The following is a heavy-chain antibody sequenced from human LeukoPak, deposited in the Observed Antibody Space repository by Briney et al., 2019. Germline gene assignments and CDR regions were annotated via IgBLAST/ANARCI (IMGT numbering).Heavy chain of an antibody. Sequence: PSETLSLTCAVYGGSFSGYYWSWIRQPPGQGLEWIGEINHSGSTNYNPSLKSRVTISVDTSKNQFSLKLSSVTAADTAVYYCARGRVLTGSRALGYWGQGTLVTVSS. CDR1: GGSFSGYY. D-gene: IGHD3-9*01. J-gene: IGHJ4*02. V-gene: IGHV4-34*01. CDR3: ARGRVLTGSRALGY. CDR2: INHSGST.